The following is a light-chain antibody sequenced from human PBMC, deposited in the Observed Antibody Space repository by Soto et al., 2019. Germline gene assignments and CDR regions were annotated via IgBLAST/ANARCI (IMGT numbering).Light chain of an antibody. CDR1: SSDVGGYNY. Sequence: QSALTQPASVSGSPGQSITISCTGTSSDVGGYNYVSWYQQHPGKAPKLMIYDVSNRPSGVSNRFSGSKSGNTASLTTSGLQAEDEADYYCQSYDSSLSGSYVFGTGTKVTVL. V-gene: IGLV2-14*01. CDR2: DVS. J-gene: IGLJ1*01. CDR3: QSYDSSLSGSYV.